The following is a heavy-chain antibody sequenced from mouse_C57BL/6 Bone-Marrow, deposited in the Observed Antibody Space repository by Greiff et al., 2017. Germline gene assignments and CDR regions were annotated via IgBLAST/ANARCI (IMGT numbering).Heavy chain of an antibody. D-gene: IGHD2-5*01. V-gene: IGHV1-49*01. Sequence: LQQSGAELVRPGSSVKLSCKDSYFAFMASAMHWVKQRPGHGLEWIGSFTMYRDATEYSENFKGQATLTANTSSSTAYMELSSLTSEDSAVYYCASTPLYSNYGAMDDWGQGTSVTVSS. CDR1: YFAFMASA. CDR2: FTMYRDAT. CDR3: ASTPLYSNYGAMDD. J-gene: IGHJ4*01.